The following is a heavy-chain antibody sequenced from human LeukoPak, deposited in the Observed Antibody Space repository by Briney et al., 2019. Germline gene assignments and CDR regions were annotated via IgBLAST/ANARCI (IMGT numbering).Heavy chain of an antibody. CDR3: AKAIWFGELLDAFDI. J-gene: IGHJ3*02. D-gene: IGHD3-10*01. V-gene: IGHV3-48*01. Sequence: GGSLRLSCAASGFTFSSYGMHWVRQAPGKGLEWISYISISSSTIYYADSVKGRFTISRDNAKNSLYLQMNSLRAEDMALYYCAKAIWFGELLDAFDIWGQGTMVTVSS. CDR2: ISISSSTI. CDR1: GFTFSSYG.